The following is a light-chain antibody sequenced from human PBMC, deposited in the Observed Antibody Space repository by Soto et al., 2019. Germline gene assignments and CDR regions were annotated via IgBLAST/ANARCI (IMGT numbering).Light chain of an antibody. CDR3: CSYAGSSTSVV. J-gene: IGLJ2*01. Sequence: QAVVTQPASVSGSPGQSITISCTGTSSDVGNYNLVSWYQQHPGKAPKLMIYEVSKRPSGVSNRFSGSKSGNTASLTISGLQAEDEADYYCCSYAGSSTSVVFGGGTKLTVL. V-gene: IGLV2-23*02. CDR1: SSDVGNYNL. CDR2: EVS.